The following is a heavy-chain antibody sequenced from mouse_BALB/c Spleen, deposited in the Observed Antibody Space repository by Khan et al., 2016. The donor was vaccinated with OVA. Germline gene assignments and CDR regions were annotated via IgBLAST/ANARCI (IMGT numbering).Heavy chain of an antibody. CDR2: ISSGGDNT. Sequence: EVELVESGGGLVMPGGSLKLSCAASGFTFSSYTMSWVRQTPEKRLEWVATISSGGDNTYYPDSVKGRFTISRDNANNNLYLQMSSLRSEDTALDYCARSDDGAFAYWGQGTLVTVAA. CDR1: GFTFSSYT. CDR3: ARSDDGAFAY. D-gene: IGHD1-1*02. V-gene: IGHV5-9*03. J-gene: IGHJ3*01.